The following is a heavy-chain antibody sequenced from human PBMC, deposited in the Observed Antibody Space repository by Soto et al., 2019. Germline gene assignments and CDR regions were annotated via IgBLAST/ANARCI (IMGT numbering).Heavy chain of an antibody. V-gene: IGHV3-23*01. Sequence: GALRLSCAASGFTFSSYAMSWVRQAPGKGLKWVSAISGSGGSTYYADSVKGRFTISRDNSKNTLYLQMNSLRAEDTAVYYCAKVPLGVGVAWFDPWGQGTLVTVSS. CDR1: GFTFSSYA. CDR3: AKVPLGVGVAWFDP. CDR2: ISGSGGST. D-gene: IGHD3-22*01. J-gene: IGHJ5*02.